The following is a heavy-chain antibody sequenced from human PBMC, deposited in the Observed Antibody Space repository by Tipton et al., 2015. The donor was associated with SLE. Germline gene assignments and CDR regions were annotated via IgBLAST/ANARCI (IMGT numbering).Heavy chain of an antibody. Sequence: QLGQSGVEVKKPGASVKVSCKASGYTFTSYGISWVRQAPGQGLEWMGWISTYNDNANYAQRLQDRVTMTTDTSTSTAYMELRSLRSDDTAVYYCAREVVATVDAFDIWGQGTMVTVSS. D-gene: IGHD5-12*01. J-gene: IGHJ3*02. CDR2: ISTYNDNA. CDR1: GYTFTSYG. CDR3: AREVVATVDAFDI. V-gene: IGHV1-18*01.